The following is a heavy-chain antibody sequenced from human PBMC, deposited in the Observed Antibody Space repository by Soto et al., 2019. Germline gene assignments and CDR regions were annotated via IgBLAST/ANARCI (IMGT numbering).Heavy chain of an antibody. CDR2: IYYSGST. Sequence: TLSLTCTVSGGSISSGGYYWSWIRQHPGKGLEWIGYIYYSGSTYYNPSLKSRVTISVDTSKNQFSLKLSSVTAADTAVYYCARSSEDYDSSGYYHPDYFDYWGQGTLVTVSS. J-gene: IGHJ4*02. CDR3: ARSSEDYDSSGYYHPDYFDY. CDR1: GGSISSGGYY. V-gene: IGHV4-31*03. D-gene: IGHD3-22*01.